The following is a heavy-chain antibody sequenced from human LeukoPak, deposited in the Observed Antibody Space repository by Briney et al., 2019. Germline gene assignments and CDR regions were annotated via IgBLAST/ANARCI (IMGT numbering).Heavy chain of an antibody. V-gene: IGHV4-4*07. CDR3: ATSELLGDPEAD. CDR1: GISISNYY. D-gene: IGHD3-16*01. CDR2: IHTSGSS. J-gene: IGHJ4*02. Sequence: PSETLSLTCSVSGISISNYYCSRIRQPAGRGLEWIGRIHTSGSSNHNPSLKGRVAMSVDTSNNQFSLRLTSVTAADTAVYFCATSELLGDPEADWGQGTLVTVSS.